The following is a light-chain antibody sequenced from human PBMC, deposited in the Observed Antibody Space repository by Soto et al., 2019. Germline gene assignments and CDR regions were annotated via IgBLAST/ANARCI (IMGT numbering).Light chain of an antibody. J-gene: IGKJ5*01. V-gene: IGKV1-27*01. CDR1: QGIGNS. CDR3: QKYNTVPAT. Sequence: DIQMTQSPPSLSASVGDRVTITCRASQGIGNSLALYQQKPGTVPKLLIYSASTLQSGVPSRFSGSGSGTDFTLTISSRQPEDVAAYYCQKYNTVPATFGQGTRLEIK. CDR2: SAS.